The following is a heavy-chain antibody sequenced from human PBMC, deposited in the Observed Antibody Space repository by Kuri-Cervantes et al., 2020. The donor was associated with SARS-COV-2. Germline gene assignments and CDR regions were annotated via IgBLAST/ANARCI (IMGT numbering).Heavy chain of an antibody. CDR1: GYTFTSYY. Sequence: ASVKVSCKASGYTFTSYYMHWVRQAPGQGLEWMGIINPSGGSTSYAQKFQGRVTMTRDTSTSTVYMELSSLRSEDTAVYYCAREESSYYDFWSGYQPPFYFDYWGQGTLVTVSS. J-gene: IGHJ4*02. CDR3: AREESSYYDFWSGYQPPFYFDY. CDR2: INPSGGST. V-gene: IGHV1-46*01. D-gene: IGHD3-3*01.